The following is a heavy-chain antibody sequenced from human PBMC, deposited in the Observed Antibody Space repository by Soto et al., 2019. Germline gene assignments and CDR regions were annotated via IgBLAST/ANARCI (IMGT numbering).Heavy chain of an antibody. D-gene: IGHD3-10*01. Sequence: GGSLRLSCAASGFSFSNYNMNWFRQAPGKGLEWVSYISSSSTNIKYADSVKGRFTISRDNAKNSLSLQMNSLRDEDTAAYYCARGFAYGHRSDSWGQGTLVTVSS. V-gene: IGHV3-48*02. CDR2: ISSSSTNI. CDR3: ARGFAYGHRSDS. CDR1: GFSFSNYN. J-gene: IGHJ5*01.